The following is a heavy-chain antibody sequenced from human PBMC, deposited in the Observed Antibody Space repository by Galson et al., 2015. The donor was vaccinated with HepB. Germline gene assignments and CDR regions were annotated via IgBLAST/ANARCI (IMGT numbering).Heavy chain of an antibody. CDR2: MNPNSGNT. Sequence: SVKVSCKASGYTFTSYDINWVRQATGQGLEWMGWMNPNSGNTGYAQKFQGRVTMTRNTSISTAYMELSSLRSEDTAVYYCARGVAVSGYYYSDYWGQGTLVTVSS. V-gene: IGHV1-8*01. CDR1: GYTFTSYD. D-gene: IGHD3-22*01. J-gene: IGHJ4*02. CDR3: ARGVAVSGYYYSDY.